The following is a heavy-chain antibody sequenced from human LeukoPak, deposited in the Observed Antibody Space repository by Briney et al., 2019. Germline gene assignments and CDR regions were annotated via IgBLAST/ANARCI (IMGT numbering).Heavy chain of an antibody. Sequence: GGSLRLSCAASGFTFSSYAMSWVRQAPGKGLEWVSAISGSGGSTYYADSVKGRFTISRDNSKNTLYLQMNSLRAEDTAVYYCARDPGPHRGWYSLRYYFDYWGQGTLVTVSS. J-gene: IGHJ4*02. CDR2: ISGSGGST. V-gene: IGHV3-23*01. CDR3: ARDPGPHRGWYSLRYYFDY. D-gene: IGHD6-19*01. CDR1: GFTFSSYA.